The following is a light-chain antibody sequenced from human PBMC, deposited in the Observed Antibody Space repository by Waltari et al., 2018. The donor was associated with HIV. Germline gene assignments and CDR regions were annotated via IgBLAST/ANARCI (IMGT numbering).Light chain of an antibody. J-gene: IGLJ1*01. CDR2: SDN. Sequence: QSVLTQPPSMSGTPGQRVTISCSGSTSNIRSNAVNWYQQLPGTAPKLLIYSDNQRPSGVHDRFAGSKSGTSASLAISGLQSDDEADYYCAAWDDSLIAHVFGPGTKVTVL. CDR3: AAWDDSLIAHV. CDR1: TSNIRSNA. V-gene: IGLV1-44*01.